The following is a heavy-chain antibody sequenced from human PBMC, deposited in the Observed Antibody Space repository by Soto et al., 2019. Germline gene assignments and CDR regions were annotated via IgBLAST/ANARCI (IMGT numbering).Heavy chain of an antibody. V-gene: IGHV3-30*03. Sequence: GGSLRLSCVASGFTLSSYGMHWVRQAPGKGLEWVAVISYDGSNKFYADSVKGRFTVSRDNSKNTLYLQMNSLRAEDTAVYYCVRDNLIAVAGTVVGYYYYGMDVWGQGTTVTVSS. CDR1: GFTLSSYG. D-gene: IGHD6-19*01. CDR2: ISYDGSNK. CDR3: VRDNLIAVAGTVVGYYYYGMDV. J-gene: IGHJ6*02.